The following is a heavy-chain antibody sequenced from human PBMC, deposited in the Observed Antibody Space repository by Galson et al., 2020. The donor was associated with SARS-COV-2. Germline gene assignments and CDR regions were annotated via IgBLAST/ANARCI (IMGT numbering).Heavy chain of an antibody. CDR3: ARRGWGFGVASLDV. CDR2: IYWDDDK. V-gene: IGHV2-5*02. J-gene: IGHJ6*02. D-gene: IGHD3-3*01. Sequence: KMSGPTLVKPTQTLTLTCTFSGFSLSTSGVGVGWIRQPPGKALEWLALIYWDDDKRYSPSLKSRLTITKDTSKNQVVLTMTNMDPVDTATYYCARRGWGFGVASLDVWGQGTTVTVSS. CDR1: GFSLSTSGVG.